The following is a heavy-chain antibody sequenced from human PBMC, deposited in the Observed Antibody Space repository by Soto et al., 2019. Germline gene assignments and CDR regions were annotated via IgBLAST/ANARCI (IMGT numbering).Heavy chain of an antibody. CDR3: AKDRVNKDYDILTGYDY. Sequence: GGSLRLSCAASGFTFSNYGMHWVRQAPGKGLEWVAVIWYDGSNKYYTDSVKGRFTISRDNSKNTLYLQMNSLRAEDTAVYYCAKDRVNKDYDILTGYDYWGQGTLVTVSS. V-gene: IGHV3-33*06. CDR2: IWYDGSNK. CDR1: GFTFSNYG. D-gene: IGHD3-9*01. J-gene: IGHJ4*02.